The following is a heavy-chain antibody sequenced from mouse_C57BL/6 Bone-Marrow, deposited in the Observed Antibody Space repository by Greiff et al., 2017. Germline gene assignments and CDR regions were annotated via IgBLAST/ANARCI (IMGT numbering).Heavy chain of an antibody. D-gene: IGHD1-1*01. J-gene: IGHJ3*01. CDR3: CGSSWFAY. CDR1: GYTFTSYG. V-gene: IGHV1-81*01. Sequence: VQLQQSGAELARPGASVKLSCKASGYTFTSYGISWVKQRTGQGLEWIGEIYPRSGNTYYNEKFKGKATLTADKSSSTAYMELRSLTSEDSAVYFCCGSSWFAYWGQGTLVTVSA. CDR2: IYPRSGNT.